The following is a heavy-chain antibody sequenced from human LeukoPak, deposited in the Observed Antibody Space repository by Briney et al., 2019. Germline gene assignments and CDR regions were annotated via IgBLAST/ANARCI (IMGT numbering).Heavy chain of an antibody. V-gene: IGHV1-46*01. Sequence: ASVKVSCKASGYTFTSYYMHWVRQAPGQGLEWMGIINPSGGSTSYAQKFQGRVTMTRDMSTSTVYMELSSLRSEDTAVYYCARDSFKHVQTYYDFWSGYPFTPYYFDYWGQGTLVTVSS. CDR2: INPSGGST. J-gene: IGHJ4*02. D-gene: IGHD3-3*01. CDR3: ARDSFKHVQTYYDFWSGYPFTPYYFDY. CDR1: GYTFTSYY.